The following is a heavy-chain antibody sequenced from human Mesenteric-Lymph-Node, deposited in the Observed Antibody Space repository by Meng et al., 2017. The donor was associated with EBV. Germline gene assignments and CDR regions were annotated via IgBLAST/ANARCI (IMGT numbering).Heavy chain of an antibody. Sequence: VVLLRSGGGLVQPVGALILSCEASGFTFSTYWMHWVRQAPGKWLVWVSRINNDGSSTNYADSVKGRYTISRDNAKNTLYLQMNSLRAEDTAVYYCARSPYGPHIDYWGQGTLVTVSS. CDR1: GFTFSTYW. V-gene: IGHV3-74*02. CDR2: INNDGSST. J-gene: IGHJ4*02. CDR3: ARSPYGPHIDY. D-gene: IGHD4-17*01.